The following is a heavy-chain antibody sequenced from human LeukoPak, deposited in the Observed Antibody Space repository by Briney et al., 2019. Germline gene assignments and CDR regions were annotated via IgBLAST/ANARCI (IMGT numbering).Heavy chain of an antibody. J-gene: IGHJ4*02. CDR2: ISTDNGDT. D-gene: IGHD3-22*01. Sequence: ASVKVSCKSSGYTFTTYGITWVRQAPGQGLEWMGWISTDNGDTNYAQKLQGRVTMTTDTSTSTAYMELRSLRSDDTAVYYCATTYYYDSSGWDWGQGTLVTVSS. CDR3: ATTYYYDSSGWD. V-gene: IGHV1-18*01. CDR1: GYTFTTYG.